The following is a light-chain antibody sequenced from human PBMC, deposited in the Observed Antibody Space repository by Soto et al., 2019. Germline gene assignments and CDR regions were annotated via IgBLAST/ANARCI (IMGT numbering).Light chain of an antibody. CDR2: KVS. CDR1: QILVYIDGGVL. CDR3: MQGTHWPFT. J-gene: IGKJ3*01. V-gene: IGKV2-30*01. Sequence: DVVITQSPASLTFTPGQPASISCISSQILVYIDGGVLLTWFQQRPGQSPRRLIYKVSNRDSGVPDRFSGSGSGTDFTLTISRVEAEDVGVYYCMQGTHWPFTFGPGTKVDIK.